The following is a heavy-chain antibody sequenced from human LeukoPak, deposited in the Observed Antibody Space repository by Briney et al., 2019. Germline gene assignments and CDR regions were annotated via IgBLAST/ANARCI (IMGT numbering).Heavy chain of an antibody. CDR2: INWNGGST. CDR3: ARLLVYNSGGEAFDH. J-gene: IGHJ4*02. CDR1: GFTFDDYG. D-gene: IGHD1-20*01. Sequence: GGSLRLSCAASGFTFDDYGMSWVRQAPGKGLEWVSNINWNGGSTGYADSVRGRFTISRDNAKNSLYLQMNSLRAEDTAVYYCARLLVYNSGGEAFDHWGQGTLVTVSS. V-gene: IGHV3-20*04.